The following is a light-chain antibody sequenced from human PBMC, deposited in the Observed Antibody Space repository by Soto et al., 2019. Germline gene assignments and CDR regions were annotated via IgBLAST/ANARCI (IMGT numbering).Light chain of an antibody. CDR3: QQYGGSRWT. J-gene: IGKJ1*01. Sequence: DIVLTQSPGTLSLSPGERATLSCRASQTVTSNYFAWYQQRPGQAPRLLIYGTSNRATGIPDRFSGSGSGTDFTLTISRLDPEDFAVYYCQQYGGSRWTFGQGTKVEIK. CDR1: QTVTSNY. CDR2: GTS. V-gene: IGKV3-20*01.